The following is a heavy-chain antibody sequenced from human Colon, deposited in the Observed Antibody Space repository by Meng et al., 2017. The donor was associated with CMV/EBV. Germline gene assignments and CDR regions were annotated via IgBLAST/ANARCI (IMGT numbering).Heavy chain of an antibody. CDR1: GYTFNANF. CDR2: INPPNGDT. D-gene: IGHD3-22*01. J-gene: IGHJ4*02. CDR3: AKRVQPDSGYSN. V-gene: IGHV1-2*02. Sequence: GQLGQSGTEVKNPGASVKLSCKASGYTFNANFMHWVRQAPGQGLEWMGWINPPNGDTKYAQKFEGRVTITRDTSISTVYMELNSLTSDDTAVYYCAKRVQPDSGYSNWGQGTLVTVSS.